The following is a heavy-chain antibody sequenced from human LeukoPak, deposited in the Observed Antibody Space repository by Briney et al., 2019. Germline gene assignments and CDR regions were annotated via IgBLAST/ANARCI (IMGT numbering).Heavy chain of an antibody. J-gene: IGHJ4*02. Sequence: GGSLRLSCAASGFTVSSNYMSWVRQAPGKGLEWVSVIYSGGSTYYADSVKGGFTISRDNSKNTLYLQMNSLRAEDTAVYYCAKAGGGGVIVPYYFDYWGQGTLVTVSS. V-gene: IGHV3-53*01. CDR3: AKAGGGGVIVPYYFDY. CDR1: GFTVSSNY. D-gene: IGHD3-16*02. CDR2: IYSGGST.